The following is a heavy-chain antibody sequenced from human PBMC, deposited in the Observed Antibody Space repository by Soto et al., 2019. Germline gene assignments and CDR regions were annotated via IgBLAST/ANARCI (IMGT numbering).Heavy chain of an antibody. V-gene: IGHV3-30-3*01. CDR1: GFTFRRYT. D-gene: IGHD3-10*01. J-gene: IGHJ5*02. Sequence: QVQLVESGGGVVQPGRSLRLSCAASGFTFRRYTMHWVRQAPGKGLEWVAVISSDGTNKYYADSVKGRFTISRDNSKDTLFLQINSLTVEDTAVYYCARKWYGELGEGWFDPWGQGTLVTVSS. CDR2: ISSDGTNK. CDR3: ARKWYGELGEGWFDP.